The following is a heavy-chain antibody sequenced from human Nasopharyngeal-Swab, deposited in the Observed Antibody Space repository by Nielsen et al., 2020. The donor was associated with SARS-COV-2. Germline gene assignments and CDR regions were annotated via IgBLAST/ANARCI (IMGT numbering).Heavy chain of an antibody. V-gene: IGHV3-30-3*01. CDR2: ISYDGSNK. Sequence: VRQAPGKGLGWVAVISYDGSNKYYADSVKGRFTISRDNSKNTLYLQMNSLRAEDTAVYYCARDLSYYDSSGYPGDYWGQGTLVTVSS. D-gene: IGHD3-22*01. J-gene: IGHJ4*02. CDR3: ARDLSYYDSSGYPGDY.